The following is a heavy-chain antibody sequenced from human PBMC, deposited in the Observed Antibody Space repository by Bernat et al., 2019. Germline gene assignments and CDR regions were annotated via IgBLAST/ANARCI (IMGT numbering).Heavy chain of an antibody. CDR3: AKALYYDFWSGYPFDY. V-gene: IGHV3-9*01. J-gene: IGHJ4*02. CDR1: GSTFDDYA. Sequence: EVQLVESGGGLVQPGRSPRLSCAASGSTFDDYAMHWVRQAPGKGLEWVSGISWNSGSIGYADSVKGRFTISRDNAKNSLYLQMNSLRAEDTALYYCAKALYYDFWSGYPFDYWGQGTLVTVSS. CDR2: ISWNSGSI. D-gene: IGHD3-3*01.